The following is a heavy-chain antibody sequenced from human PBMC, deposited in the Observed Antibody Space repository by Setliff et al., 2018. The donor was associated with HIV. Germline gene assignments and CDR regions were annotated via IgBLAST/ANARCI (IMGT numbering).Heavy chain of an antibody. D-gene: IGHD3-10*01. Sequence: PGGSLRLSCAASGITFKTHWMHWVRQAPGKGLEWVSRISYDGSDTIYADSVKGRFSISRDNAKDMLYLQMNSLRAEDTAVYYCAKGLLWFGELLSYHYYYGRDVWGQGTTVTVS. CDR2: ISYDGSDT. CDR3: AKGLLWFGELLSYHYYYGRDV. V-gene: IGHV3-74*01. CDR1: GITFKTHW. J-gene: IGHJ6*02.